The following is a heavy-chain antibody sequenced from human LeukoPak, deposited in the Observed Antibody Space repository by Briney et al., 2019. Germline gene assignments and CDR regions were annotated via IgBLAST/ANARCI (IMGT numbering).Heavy chain of an antibody. J-gene: IGHJ6*02. D-gene: IGHD3-9*01. CDR2: IDPGDSDT. CDR1: GYSFTIYW. CDR3: ARLGFYDILTEYGMDI. V-gene: IGHV5-51*01. Sequence: GESLKISCKGSGYSFTIYWIGWLRHMPEKRLEGMGSIDPGDSDTRYSPSFQAKVTISADKSISTAYLQWSSLKASDTAMYYCARLGFYDILTEYGMDIWGQATTVTVSS.